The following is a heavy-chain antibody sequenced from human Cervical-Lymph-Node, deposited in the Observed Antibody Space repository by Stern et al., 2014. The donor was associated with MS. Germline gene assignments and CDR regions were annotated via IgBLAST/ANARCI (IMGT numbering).Heavy chain of an antibody. CDR1: GYSFTGYW. V-gene: IGHV5-51*01. CDR2: IDPGSDSDT. CDR3: ARVSMSEVNH. D-gene: IGHD2-21*01. J-gene: IGHJ5*02. Sequence: VQLVESGPEVKKPGESLKISCKGSGYSFTGYWIGWVRQMPGKGLEWMGIIDPGSDSDTRYSPSFQGQVTISADKSVSTAYLQWRSLKASDSAIYYCARVSMSEVNHWGQGTLVTVSS.